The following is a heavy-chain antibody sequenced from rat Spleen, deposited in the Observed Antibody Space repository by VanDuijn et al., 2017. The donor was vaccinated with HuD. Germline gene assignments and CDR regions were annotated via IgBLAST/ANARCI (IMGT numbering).Heavy chain of an antibody. CDR3: ARHRNYGGIPFDY. CDR2: ISYDGSAT. J-gene: IGHJ2*01. V-gene: IGHV5-7*01. Sequence: EVQLVESGGGLVQPGRSLKLSCAASGFTFSDYTMAWVRQAPKKGLEWVASISYDGSATYYRDSVKGRFTVSRDNAKSSLYLQLDSLRSEDTATYYCARHRNYGGIPFDYWGQGVMVKVSS. D-gene: IGHD1-11*01. CDR1: GFTFSDYT.